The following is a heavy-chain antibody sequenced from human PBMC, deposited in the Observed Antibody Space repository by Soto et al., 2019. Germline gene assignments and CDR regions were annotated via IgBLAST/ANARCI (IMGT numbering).Heavy chain of an antibody. CDR2: IYYSGST. D-gene: IGHD6-13*01. Sequence: PSETRSLTWPVSGGSISSGFYCWIWIRQHPGKGLEWIWYIYYSGSTYYNPSLKSRVTISVDTSKNQFSLKLSSVTAGDTAVYYCARLPGYSSSWYSVNWFDPWGQGTLVTVSS. J-gene: IGHJ5*02. CDR1: GGSISSGFYC. CDR3: ARLPGYSSSWYSVNWFDP. V-gene: IGHV4-31*02.